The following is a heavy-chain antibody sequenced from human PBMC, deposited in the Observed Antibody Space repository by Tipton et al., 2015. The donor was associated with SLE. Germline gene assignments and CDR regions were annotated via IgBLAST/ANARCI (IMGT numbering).Heavy chain of an antibody. CDR3: TRGAEYCSGGSCLARFDP. J-gene: IGHJ5*02. D-gene: IGHD2-15*01. CDR2: ISGSTYST. V-gene: IGHV3-23*01. CDR1: GFTFSSYA. Sequence: SLRLSCAASGFTFSSYAMSWVRQAPGKGLEWVSGISGSTYSTYYADSVKGRFTISRDNSKNTLYLEMNNLRAEDTAVYYCTRGAEYCSGGSCLARFDPWGQGTLVSVSS.